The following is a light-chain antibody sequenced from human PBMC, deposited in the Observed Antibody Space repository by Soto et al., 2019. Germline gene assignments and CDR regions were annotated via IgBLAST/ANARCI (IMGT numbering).Light chain of an antibody. CDR2: GAS. CDR1: QSFTSRS. V-gene: IGKV3-20*01. Sequence: EMVLTQCPGTRSLSLGERATLACRASQSFTSRSLAWYQQKPGLAPRLLISGASNRAAGIPDRFSGSGSGTYCSLAISRLEPEDFAVYYCQQYDSSPRTFGQGTKVDIK. CDR3: QQYDSSPRT. J-gene: IGKJ1*01.